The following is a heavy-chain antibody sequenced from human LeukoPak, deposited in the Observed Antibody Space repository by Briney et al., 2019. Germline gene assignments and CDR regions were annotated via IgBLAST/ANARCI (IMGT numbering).Heavy chain of an antibody. D-gene: IGHD3-10*02. V-gene: IGHV3-48*03. Sequence: GGSLTLSCAASGFTFSSYEMIGLRQAPGKGLEWVSYISSSGSTIDYADSVKGRFTISRDNAKNSLYLQMNSLRAEDTAVYYCAELGIPMIGGVWGKGTTVTISS. J-gene: IGHJ6*04. CDR2: ISSSGSTI. CDR3: AELGIPMIGGV. CDR1: GFTFSSYE.